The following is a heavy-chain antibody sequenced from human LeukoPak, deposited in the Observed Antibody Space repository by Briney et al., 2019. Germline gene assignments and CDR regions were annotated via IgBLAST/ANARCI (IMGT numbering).Heavy chain of an antibody. D-gene: IGHD6-6*01. CDR2: MNPNSGKT. CDR1: GYTFTSYD. V-gene: IGHV1-8*03. Sequence: GASVKVSCKASGYTFTSYDINWVRQATGQGLEWMGWMNPNSGKTGYAQKFQGRVTITRNTSISTAYMELSSLRSEDTAAYYCARVPFSSSRMNWFDRWGQGTLVTVSS. J-gene: IGHJ5*02. CDR3: ARVPFSSSRMNWFDR.